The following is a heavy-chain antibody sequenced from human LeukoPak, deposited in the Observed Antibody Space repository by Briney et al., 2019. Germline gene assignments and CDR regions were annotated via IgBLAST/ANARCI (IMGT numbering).Heavy chain of an antibody. CDR3: ARQRCLGSSCHLDY. J-gene: IGHJ4*02. Sequence: SETLSLTCTDSGGSISSSYWSWIRHPLGEGLEFLGYVYYSDNTNNNFSLKSRVAISLDTSKNQFSLKLSSVNAADTAVYYCARQRCLGSSCHLDYWGQEPGVTVSS. D-gene: IGHD6-13*01. CDR1: GGSISSSY. CDR2: VYYSDNT. V-gene: IGHV4-59*08.